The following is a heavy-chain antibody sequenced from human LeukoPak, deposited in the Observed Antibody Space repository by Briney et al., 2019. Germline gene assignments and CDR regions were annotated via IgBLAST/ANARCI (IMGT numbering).Heavy chain of an antibody. D-gene: IGHD3/OR15-3a*01. CDR3: ARARGNNYGFFDY. J-gene: IGHJ4*02. CDR2: ISSSGWTI. CDR1: GFTFSSYE. Sequence: GGSLRLSCAASGFTFSSYEMNWVRQAPGKGLEWVSYISSSGWTIYYADSVKGRFTISRDNSKNSLYLQMNSLRAEDTAVYYCARARGNNYGFFDYWGQGILVTVSS. V-gene: IGHV3-48*03.